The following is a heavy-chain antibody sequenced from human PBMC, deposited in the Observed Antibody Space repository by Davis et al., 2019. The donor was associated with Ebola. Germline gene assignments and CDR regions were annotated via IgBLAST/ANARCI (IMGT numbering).Heavy chain of an antibody. J-gene: IGHJ4*02. V-gene: IGHV3-23*01. CDR3: AKDRLLWFGEANYFDY. Sequence: GESLKISCVASGFTFSTYWMTWVRQAPGKGLEWVSAISGSGGSTYYADSVKGRFTISRDNSKKTLYLQMNSLRAEDTAVYYCAKDRLLWFGEANYFDYWGQGTLVTVSS. CDR1: GFTFSTYW. D-gene: IGHD3-10*01. CDR2: ISGSGGST.